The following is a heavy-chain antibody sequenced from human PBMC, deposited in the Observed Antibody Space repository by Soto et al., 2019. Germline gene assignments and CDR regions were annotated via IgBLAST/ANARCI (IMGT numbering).Heavy chain of an antibody. D-gene: IGHD3-22*01. CDR1: GFTFSTYW. J-gene: IGHJ6*02. CDR3: ARGGVIVVGLDA. CDR2: IKTDGTIT. V-gene: IGHV3-74*01. Sequence: EVQLVESGGGLVQPGGSQRLSCAGTGFTFSTYWMHWVRQAPGKGLEWVSSIKTDGTITGYADSVKGRFTISRDNAKNTLDLQMNSLRAEDTAVYYCARGGVIVVGLDAWGQGTTVTVSS.